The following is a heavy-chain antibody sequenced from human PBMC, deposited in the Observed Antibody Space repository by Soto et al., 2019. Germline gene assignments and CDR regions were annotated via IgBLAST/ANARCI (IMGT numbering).Heavy chain of an antibody. D-gene: IGHD2-15*01. CDR1: GYTFTGYY. V-gene: IGHV1-2*04. J-gene: IGHJ4*02. CDR3: ARDQMGYCSGGSCYSGYFDD. CDR2: INPNSGGT. Sequence: EASVKDSCKASGYTFTGYYMHWVRQAAGQWLEWMGWINPNSGGTNYAQKFQGWVSMTRDTSISTAYMELSRLRSDDTAVYYCARDQMGYCSGGSCYSGYFDDWGQGTLVTVSS.